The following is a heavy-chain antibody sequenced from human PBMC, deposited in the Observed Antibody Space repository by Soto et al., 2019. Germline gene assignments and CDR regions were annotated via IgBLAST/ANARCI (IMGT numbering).Heavy chain of an antibody. CDR1: GGSITSRSYY. Sequence: PSETLSLTCTVSGGSITSRSYYWGWIRQPPGKGLEWIGSIYYSGSTYDNPSLKNRVTMSVDTSKNQFSLKLSSATAADTAVYYCARLLYDRSGYYYFDYWGQGTLVTVSS. J-gene: IGHJ4*02. CDR3: ARLLYDRSGYYYFDY. CDR2: IYYSGST. V-gene: IGHV4-39*01. D-gene: IGHD3-22*01.